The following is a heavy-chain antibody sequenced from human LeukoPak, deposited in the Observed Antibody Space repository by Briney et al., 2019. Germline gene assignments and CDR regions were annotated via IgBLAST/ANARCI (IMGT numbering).Heavy chain of an antibody. CDR3: AKPSGPYSSSWLYFDY. J-gene: IGHJ4*02. V-gene: IGHV3-11*01. CDR1: GFTFSDYY. CDR2: ISSSGSTI. D-gene: IGHD6-13*01. Sequence: GGSLRLSCAASGFTFSDYYMSWIRQAPGKGLEWVSYISSSGSTIYYADSVKGRFTISRDNAKNSLYLQMNSLRAEDTAVYYCAKPSGPYSSSWLYFDYWGQGTLVTVSS.